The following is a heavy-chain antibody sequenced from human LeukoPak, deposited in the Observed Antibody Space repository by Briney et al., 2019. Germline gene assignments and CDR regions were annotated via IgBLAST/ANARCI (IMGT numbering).Heavy chain of an antibody. CDR2: IYYSGST. V-gene: IGHV4-39*01. D-gene: IGHD5-12*01. Sequence: SETLSLTCTVSGGSISSRSYYRGWIRQPPGKGLEWIGSIYYSGSTYDNPSLNSRVTISVDTSKNQFSLRLTSVTVADTAVYYCVRLLGGYDSEIDYWGQGTLVTVSS. CDR1: GGSISSRSYY. CDR3: VRLLGGYDSEIDY. J-gene: IGHJ4*02.